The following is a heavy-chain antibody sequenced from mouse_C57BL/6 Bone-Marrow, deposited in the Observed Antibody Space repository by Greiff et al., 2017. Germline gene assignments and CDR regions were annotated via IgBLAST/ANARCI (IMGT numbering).Heavy chain of an antibody. CDR2: ISSGGDYI. V-gene: IGHV5-9-1*02. D-gene: IGHD2-4*01. CDR3: TRGRGITAFYYYAMDD. CDR1: GFTFSSYA. Sequence: EVKVVESGEGLVKPGGSLELSCAASGFTFSSYAMSWVRQPPEKRLEWVAYISSGGDYIHYADTVKGRFTISRDNARNTLYLQMSSLKSKDTAMYYCTRGRGITAFYYYAMDDWGQGTSVTVSS. J-gene: IGHJ4*01.